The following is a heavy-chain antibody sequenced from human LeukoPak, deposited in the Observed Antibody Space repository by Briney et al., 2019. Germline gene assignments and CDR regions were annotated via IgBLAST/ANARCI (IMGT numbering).Heavy chain of an antibody. CDR1: EFTFSSYS. Sequence: GGPLRLSCAASEFTFSSYSINWVRQAPGKGLEWISHISSGSTTIYYADSVKGRFTISRDNAKNSLYLQMNSLRAEDTAVYYCARDRIAARGFFDSWGQGTLVTVSS. J-gene: IGHJ4*02. V-gene: IGHV3-48*04. CDR3: ARDRIAARGFFDS. D-gene: IGHD6-6*01. CDR2: ISSGSTTI.